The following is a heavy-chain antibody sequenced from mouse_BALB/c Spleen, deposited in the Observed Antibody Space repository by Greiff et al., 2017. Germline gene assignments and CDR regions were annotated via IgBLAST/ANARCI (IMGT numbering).Heavy chain of an antibody. CDR3: AREANYYGSRDFDY. Sequence: EVKLVESGGDLVKPGGSLKLSCAASGFTFSSYGMSWVRQTPDKRLEWVATISSGGSYTYYPDSVKGRFTISRDNAKNTLYLQMSSLKSEDTAMYYCAREANYYGSRDFDYWGQGTTLTVSS. CDR1: GFTFSSYG. V-gene: IGHV5-6*01. J-gene: IGHJ2*01. D-gene: IGHD1-1*01. CDR2: ISSGGSYT.